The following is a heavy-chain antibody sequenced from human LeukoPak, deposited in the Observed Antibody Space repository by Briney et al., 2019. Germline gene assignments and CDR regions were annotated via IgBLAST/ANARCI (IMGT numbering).Heavy chain of an antibody. J-gene: IGHJ4*02. CDR3: AKDKRSTSWDYFDY. CDR1: GFTFSSYA. CDR2: ISYDGSNK. D-gene: IGHD2-2*01. Sequence: PGGSLRLSCAASGFTFSSYAMHWVRQAPGKGLEWVAVISYDGSNKYYADSVKGRFTISRDNSKNTLYLQMNSLRAEDTAVYYCAKDKRSTSWDYFDYWGQGTLVTVSS. V-gene: IGHV3-30*04.